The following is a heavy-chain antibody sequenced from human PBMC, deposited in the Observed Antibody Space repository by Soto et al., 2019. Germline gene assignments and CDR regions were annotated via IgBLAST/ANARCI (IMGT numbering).Heavy chain of an antibody. CDR2: INGDGSTT. CDR3: ARGLSGRYGFDY. Sequence: GGSLRLSCAASGFTFSTYWMHWVRQTPGKGLVWASRINGDGSTTNYADSVKGRLTISRDNAKNTLYLQMNSLRDEDTAVYYCARGLSGRYGFDYWGQGTLVTVSS. J-gene: IGHJ4*02. CDR1: GFTFSTYW. D-gene: IGHD6-19*01. V-gene: IGHV3-74*01.